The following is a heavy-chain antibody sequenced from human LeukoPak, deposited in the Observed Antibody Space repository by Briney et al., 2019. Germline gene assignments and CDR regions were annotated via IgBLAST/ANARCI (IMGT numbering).Heavy chain of an antibody. D-gene: IGHD5-18*01. J-gene: IGHJ4*02. Sequence: GGSLRLSCAASGFTVSSNYMGWVRQAPGKGLEWVSSISSSSSYIYYADSVKGRFTISRDNAKNSLYLQMNSLRAEDTAVYYCARSLPPDVDTAMAPYDYWGQGTLVTVSS. CDR2: ISSSSSYI. V-gene: IGHV3-21*04. CDR3: ARSLPPDVDTAMAPYDY. CDR1: GFTVSSNY.